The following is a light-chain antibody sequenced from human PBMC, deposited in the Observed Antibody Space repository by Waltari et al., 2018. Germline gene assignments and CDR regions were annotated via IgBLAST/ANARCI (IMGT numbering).Light chain of an antibody. CDR2: GVS. Sequence: DIAMTPPPAPSSLSPGERPTLSCRASQSVNSSLACYQQKPGQPPRLLIYGVSSSATSIPDMFTGSGSGMRFTLTISSLEPEDVGIYHCQQSIQWPYTFGQGTKVEIK. CDR1: QSVNSS. CDR3: QQSIQWPYT. J-gene: IGKJ2*01. V-gene: IGKV3D-15*01.